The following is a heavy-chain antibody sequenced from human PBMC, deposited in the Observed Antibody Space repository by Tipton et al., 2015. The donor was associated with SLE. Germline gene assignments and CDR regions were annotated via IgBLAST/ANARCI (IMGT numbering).Heavy chain of an antibody. CDR3: ARSRGYSYGGHFDY. CDR2: INHSGST. Sequence: TLSLTCAVYGGSFSGYYWSWIRQPPGKGLEWIGEINHSGSTNYNPSLKSRVTISVDTSKNQFSLKLSSVTAADTAVYYCARSRGYSYGGHFDYWGQGTLVTV. J-gene: IGHJ4*02. V-gene: IGHV4-34*01. CDR1: GGSFSGYY. D-gene: IGHD5-18*01.